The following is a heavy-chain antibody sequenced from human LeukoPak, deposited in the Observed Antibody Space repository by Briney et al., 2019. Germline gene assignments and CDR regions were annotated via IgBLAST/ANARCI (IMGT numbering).Heavy chain of an antibody. CDR3: ARIPGSSSWFLDY. CDR1: GGSISSSSYY. J-gene: IGHJ4*02. Sequence: SETLSLTCTVSGGSISSSSYYWGWIRQPPGKGLEWIGSTYYSGSTYYNPSLKSRVTISVDTSKNQFSLKLSSVTAADTAVYYCARIPGSSSWFLDYWGQGTLVTASS. D-gene: IGHD6-13*01. CDR2: TYYSGST. V-gene: IGHV4-39*07.